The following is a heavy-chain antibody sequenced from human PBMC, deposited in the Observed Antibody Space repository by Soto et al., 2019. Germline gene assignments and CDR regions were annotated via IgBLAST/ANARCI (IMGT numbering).Heavy chain of an antibody. CDR1: GGSISSYY. J-gene: IGHJ6*02. CDR2: IYYSGST. D-gene: IGHD5-18*01. CDR3: ARDLGYSYGDYYYYYGMDV. V-gene: IGHV4-59*01. Sequence: QVQLQESGPGLVKPSETLSLTCTVSGGSISSYYWSWIRQPPGKGLEWIGYIYYSGSTNYNPSLKSRVTISVDTSKNQFSLKLSSVTAEDTAVYYCARDLGYSYGDYYYYYGMDVWGQGTTVTVSS.